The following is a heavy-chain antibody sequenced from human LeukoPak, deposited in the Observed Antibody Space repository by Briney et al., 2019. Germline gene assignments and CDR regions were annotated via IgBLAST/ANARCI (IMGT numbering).Heavy chain of an antibody. D-gene: IGHD2-2*01. V-gene: IGHV4-59*01. CDR3: AGDRVVPAAIGSGIYYYYGMDV. CDR2: IYYSGST. J-gene: IGHJ6*02. Sequence: PSETLSLTCTVSGGSISSYYWSWIRQPPGKGLEWIGYIYYSGSTNYNPSLKSRVTISVDTSKNQFSLKLSSVTAADTAVYYCAGDRVVPAAIGSGIYYYYGMDVWGQGTTVTVSS. CDR1: GGSISSYY.